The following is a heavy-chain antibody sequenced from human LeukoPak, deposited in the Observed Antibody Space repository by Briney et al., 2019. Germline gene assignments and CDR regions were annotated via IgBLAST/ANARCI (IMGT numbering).Heavy chain of an antibody. J-gene: IGHJ4*02. D-gene: IGHD2-2*01. CDR3: ARVYQSAEYYFDY. Sequence: PPETLSLTCTVSGGSIDSYYWSWIRQPPGKGLEWIGYIYYTGSTEYHPSLKSRVTISLDTSKNQFSLKLTSVTAADTAVYYCARVYQSAEYYFDYWGQGNLASVSS. CDR1: GGSIDSYY. CDR2: IYYTGST. V-gene: IGHV4-59*01.